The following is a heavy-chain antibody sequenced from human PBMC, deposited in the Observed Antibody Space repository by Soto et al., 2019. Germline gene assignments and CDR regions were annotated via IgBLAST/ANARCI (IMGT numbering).Heavy chain of an antibody. V-gene: IGHV5-51*01. CDR3: ATWFGELDSHPHYAYGTDV. Sequence: GESLKISCKGSGYIFTSYWIGWVRQMPGKGLEWMGIIYPGDSDTRYSPSFQGQVTISADKSISTAYLQWSSLKASDTAMYYCATWFGELDSHPHYAYGTDVWGQGTTVTVFS. D-gene: IGHD3-10*01. J-gene: IGHJ6*02. CDR2: IYPGDSDT. CDR1: GYIFTSYW.